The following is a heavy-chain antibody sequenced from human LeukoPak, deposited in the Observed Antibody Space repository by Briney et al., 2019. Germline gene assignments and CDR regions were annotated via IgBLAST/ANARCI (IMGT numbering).Heavy chain of an antibody. J-gene: IGHJ5*02. D-gene: IGHD6-13*01. V-gene: IGHV1-69*13. CDR1: GGTFSSYA. CDR3: ARGREAAAGTGNWFDP. CDR2: IIPIFGTA. Sequence: SVKVSCKASGGTFSSYAISWVRQTPGQGLEWMGGIIPIFGTANYAQKFQGRVTIAADESTSTAYMELSSLRSEDTAVYYCARGREAAAGTGNWFDPWGQRTLVTVSS.